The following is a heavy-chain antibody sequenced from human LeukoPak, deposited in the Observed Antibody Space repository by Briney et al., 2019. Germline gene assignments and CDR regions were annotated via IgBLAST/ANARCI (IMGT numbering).Heavy chain of an antibody. Sequence: GGSLRLSCAACGFTFSSYAMSWVRQAPGKGMEWVSAISGSGGSTYYADSVKGRFTISRDNSKNTLYLQMNSLRAEDTAVYYCAKPPKYSSSWLFWFDPWGQGTLVTVSS. CDR3: AKPPKYSSSWLFWFDP. J-gene: IGHJ5*02. CDR2: ISGSGGST. D-gene: IGHD6-13*01. CDR1: GFTFSSYA. V-gene: IGHV3-23*01.